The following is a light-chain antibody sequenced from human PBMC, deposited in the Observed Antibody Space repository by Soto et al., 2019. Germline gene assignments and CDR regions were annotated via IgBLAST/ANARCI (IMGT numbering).Light chain of an antibody. V-gene: IGLV1-44*01. CDR3: AAWDDSLSGYV. CDR2: NNN. CDR1: GSNIGSNT. J-gene: IGLJ1*01. Sequence: SVLTQPPSGSGTPRQRGSISCSGNGSNIGSNTVHWYQQLPGTAPKPLMYNNNQRPSGVPDRFSGSKSGTSASLAISGLQSEDEADYYCAAWDDSLSGYVFGTGTKVTVL.